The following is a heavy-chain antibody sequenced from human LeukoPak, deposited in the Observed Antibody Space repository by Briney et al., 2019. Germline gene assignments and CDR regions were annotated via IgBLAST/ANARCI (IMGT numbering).Heavy chain of an antibody. CDR2: ISYDGSNK. D-gene: IGHD2-15*01. CDR3: TTRSPARYCSDGACYSSADY. V-gene: IGHV3-30-3*01. CDR1: GFTFSSYA. Sequence: PGRSLRLSCAASGFTFSSYAMHWVRQAPGKGLEWVAVISYDGSNKYYADSVKGRFTISRDNSKNTLYLQMNSLNTEDTAMYYCTTRSPARYCSDGACYSSADYWGQGTLVTVSS. J-gene: IGHJ4*02.